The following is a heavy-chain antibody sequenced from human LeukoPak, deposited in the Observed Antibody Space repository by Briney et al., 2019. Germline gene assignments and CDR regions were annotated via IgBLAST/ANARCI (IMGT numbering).Heavy chain of an antibody. CDR1: GGTLSSYA. J-gene: IGHJ4*02. CDR2: IIPIFGTA. D-gene: IGHD4-17*01. Sequence: SVKVSCKASGGTLSSYAISWVRQAPGQGLEWMGGIIPIFGTANYAQKFQGRVTITADESTSTAYMELSSLRSEDTAVYYCARLGDYGDYVTPDYWGQGTLVTVSS. CDR3: ARLGDYGDYVTPDY. V-gene: IGHV1-69*13.